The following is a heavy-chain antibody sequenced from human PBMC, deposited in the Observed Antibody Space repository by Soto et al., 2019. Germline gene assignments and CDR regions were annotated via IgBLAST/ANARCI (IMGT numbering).Heavy chain of an antibody. D-gene: IGHD6-19*01. CDR2: INPSGGST. Sequence: QVQLVQSGAEVKKPGASVKVSCKASVYTFTSYYMHWVRQAPGQGLEWMGIINPSGGSTSYAQKFQGRVTMTRDTSTSTVYMELSSLRSEDTAVYYCAREQWLVRAFDYWGQGTLVTVSS. V-gene: IGHV1-46*01. CDR3: AREQWLVRAFDY. J-gene: IGHJ4*02. CDR1: VYTFTSYY.